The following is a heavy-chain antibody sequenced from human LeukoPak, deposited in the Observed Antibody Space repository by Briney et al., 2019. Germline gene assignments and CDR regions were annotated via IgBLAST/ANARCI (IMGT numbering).Heavy chain of an antibody. V-gene: IGHV3-23*01. CDR3: AKEKGGSSFYYGMDV. Sequence: GGSLRLSCAASGFEFSTYTMNWVRQAPGKGLEWVSGISGSGDSTYYADSAKGRFAISRDNSKNTLYLQMSSLRAEDTAVYYCAKEKGGSSFYYGMDVWGQGTTVTVSS. D-gene: IGHD6-6*01. CDR2: ISGSGDST. CDR1: GFEFSTYT. J-gene: IGHJ6*02.